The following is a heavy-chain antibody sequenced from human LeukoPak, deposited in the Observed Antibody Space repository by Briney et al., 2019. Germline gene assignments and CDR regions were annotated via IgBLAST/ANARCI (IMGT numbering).Heavy chain of an antibody. CDR1: GFTFSSYA. J-gene: IGHJ6*04. Sequence: GGPLRLSCAASGFTFSSYAMHWVRQAPGKGLEWVAVISFDGSNKYYADSVKGRFTISRDNSKNTLYLQMNSLRAEDTAVYYCASEDVWGKGTTVTVSS. CDR2: ISFDGSNK. CDR3: ASEDV. V-gene: IGHV3-30*04.